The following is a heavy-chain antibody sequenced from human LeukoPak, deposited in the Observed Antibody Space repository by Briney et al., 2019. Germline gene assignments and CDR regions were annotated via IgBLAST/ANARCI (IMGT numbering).Heavy chain of an antibody. V-gene: IGHV3-30*02. D-gene: IGHD7-27*01. CDR2: IRYDGSNK. Sequence: GGSLRLSCAASGFTFSSYGMHWVRQAPGKGLEWVAFIRYDGSNKYYADSAKGRFTISRDNSKNTLYLQMNSLRAEDTAVYYCAKGPLGQFDYWGQGTLVTVSS. CDR3: AKGPLGQFDY. CDR1: GFTFSSYG. J-gene: IGHJ4*02.